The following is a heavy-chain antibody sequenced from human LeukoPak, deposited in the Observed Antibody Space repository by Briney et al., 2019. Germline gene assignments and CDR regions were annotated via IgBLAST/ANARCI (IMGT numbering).Heavy chain of an antibody. CDR3: ARDRDYGSENYWYDAFDI. Sequence: PGGSLRFSCAASGLIVSSNYMTWVRQAPGKGMEWVANIKQDGSEKYYVDSVKGRFTISRDNAENSLYLQMNSVRAEDTAVYYCARDRDYGSENYWYDAFDIWGQGTMVTVSS. CDR1: GLIVSSNY. D-gene: IGHD3-10*01. J-gene: IGHJ3*02. CDR2: IKQDGSEK. V-gene: IGHV3-7*01.